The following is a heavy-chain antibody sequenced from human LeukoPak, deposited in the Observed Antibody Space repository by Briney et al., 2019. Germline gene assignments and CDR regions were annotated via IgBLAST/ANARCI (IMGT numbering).Heavy chain of an antibody. CDR1: GYTFTSYG. D-gene: IGHD3-10*01. J-gene: IGHJ5*02. Sequence: GASVKVSCKASGYTFTSYGISWVRQAPGQGLEWMGWISTYNGNTNYTQKLQGRVTMTTDTSTSTAYMELRSLRSDDTAVYYCAMVRGALNWFDPWGQGTLVTVSS. V-gene: IGHV1-18*01. CDR2: ISTYNGNT. CDR3: AMVRGALNWFDP.